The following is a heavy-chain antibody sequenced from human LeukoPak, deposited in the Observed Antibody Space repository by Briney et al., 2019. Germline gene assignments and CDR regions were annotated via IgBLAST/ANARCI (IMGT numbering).Heavy chain of an antibody. D-gene: IGHD3-16*01. CDR1: GFTFDDYA. CDR2: ISWNSGSI. CDR3: ARGVWGYNAFDI. V-gene: IGHV3-9*01. Sequence: GRSLRLSCAASGFTFDDYAMHWVRQAPGKGLEWVSGISWNSGSIGYADSVKGRFTISRDNAKNSLYLQMNSLRAEDTAVYYCARGVWGYNAFDIWGQGTMVTVSS. J-gene: IGHJ3*02.